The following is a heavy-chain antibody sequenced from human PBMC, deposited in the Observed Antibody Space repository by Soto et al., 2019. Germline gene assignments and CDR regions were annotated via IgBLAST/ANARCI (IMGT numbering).Heavy chain of an antibody. CDR3: ARSPGGYDID. CDR1: GFSFSSYW. Sequence: EVQLVESGGTLVQPGGSLRRSCADSGFSFSSYWMHWVRQGPGKGLVWVARINTDGSSTNYSDSVKGRFTISRDNAKNTLYLQMNRLRAEDTAVYYCARSPGGYDIDWGQGTMVTVSS. V-gene: IGHV3-74*01. D-gene: IGHD3-9*01. J-gene: IGHJ3*01. CDR2: INTDGSST.